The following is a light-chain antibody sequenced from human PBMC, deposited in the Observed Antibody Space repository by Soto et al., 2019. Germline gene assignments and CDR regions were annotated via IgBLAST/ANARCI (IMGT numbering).Light chain of an antibody. Sequence: DIVMTQSPDSLAVSLGERATINCKSSQSVLYRSNNKNYLAWYQHKPGQPPKLLIYWASTRESGVPDRFSGSGSGTDFTLTISSQQAEDVAVYYCQQYYKTPWTFGQGTKVEIK. CDR1: QSVLYRSNNKNY. J-gene: IGKJ1*01. CDR2: WAS. CDR3: QQYYKTPWT. V-gene: IGKV4-1*01.